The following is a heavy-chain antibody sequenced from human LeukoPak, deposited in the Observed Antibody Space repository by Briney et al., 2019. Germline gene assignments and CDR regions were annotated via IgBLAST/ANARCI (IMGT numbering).Heavy chain of an antibody. D-gene: IGHD3-10*01. CDR3: ASSYYYGSGSFDY. CDR1: GFTFSDYW. Sequence: GGSLRLSCAASGFTFSDYWMTWVRQAPGKGLEWVSVIYSGGSTYYADSVKGRFTISRDNSKNTLYLQMNSLRAEDTAVYYCASSYYYGSGSFDYWGQGTLVTVSS. CDR2: IYSGGST. J-gene: IGHJ4*02. V-gene: IGHV3-66*01.